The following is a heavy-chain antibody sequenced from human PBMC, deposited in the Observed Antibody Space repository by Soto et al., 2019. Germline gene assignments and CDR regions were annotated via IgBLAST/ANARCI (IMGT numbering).Heavy chain of an antibody. CDR3: ARGNSIDILTGYIPEYYFDY. V-gene: IGHV4-59*01. CDR2: IYYSGST. CDR1: GGSISSYY. J-gene: IGHJ4*02. D-gene: IGHD3-9*01. Sequence: ASATLSLTCTVSGGSISSYYWSWIRQPPGKGLEWIGYIYYSGSTNYNPSLKSRVTISVDTSKNQFSLKLSSVTAADTAVYYCARGNSIDILTGYIPEYYFDYWGQGTLVTVSS.